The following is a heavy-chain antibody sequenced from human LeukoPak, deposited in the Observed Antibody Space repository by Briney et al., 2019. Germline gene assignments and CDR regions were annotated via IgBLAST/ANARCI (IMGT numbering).Heavy chain of an antibody. CDR1: GGSVSIGSYY. Sequence: PSQSLSLTCTVSGGSVSIGSYYWSWIRQPPGKGLEWIGYIYYSGSTNYNPSLKSRVTISVDTSKNQFSLKLSSVTAADTAVYYCAREQALRYFDWSIGEYYGMDVWGQGTTVTVSS. J-gene: IGHJ6*02. CDR3: AREQALRYFDWSIGEYYGMDV. V-gene: IGHV4-61*01. CDR2: IYYSGST. D-gene: IGHD3-9*01.